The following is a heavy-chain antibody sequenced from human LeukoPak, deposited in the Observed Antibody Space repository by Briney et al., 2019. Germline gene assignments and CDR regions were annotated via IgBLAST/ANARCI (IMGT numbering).Heavy chain of an antibody. J-gene: IGHJ4*02. CDR1: GGSFSGYY. Sequence: SETLSLTCAVYGGSFSGYYWSWIRQPPGKGLEWIGEINHSGSTNYNPSLKSRVTISVDTSKNQFSLKLSSVTAADTAVYYCAXXDSSSWLYYFDYWGQGTLVTVSS. CDR3: AXXDSSSWLYYFDY. V-gene: IGHV4-34*01. D-gene: IGHD6-13*01. CDR2: INHSGST.